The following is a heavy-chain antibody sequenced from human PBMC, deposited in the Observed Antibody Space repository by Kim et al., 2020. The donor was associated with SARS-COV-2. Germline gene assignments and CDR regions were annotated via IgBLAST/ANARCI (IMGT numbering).Heavy chain of an antibody. CDR3: AKDRVVVPAATGPDAFDI. D-gene: IGHD2-2*01. V-gene: IGHV3-23*01. J-gene: IGHJ3*02. Sequence: GRFTISRDNSKNTLYLQMNSLRAEDTAVYYCAKDRVVVPAATGPDAFDIWGQGTMVTVSS.